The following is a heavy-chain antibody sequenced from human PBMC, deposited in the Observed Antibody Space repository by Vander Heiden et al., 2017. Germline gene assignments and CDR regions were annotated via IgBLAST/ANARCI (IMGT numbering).Heavy chain of an antibody. V-gene: IGHV3-23*01. CDR3: AKIMVRGVIKPPNFDY. Sequence: VQLLESGGGWVQPGGSLRLSGAASGCTFSSYAMRWVRQAPGKGLEWVSAISGSGGSTYYADSVKGRFTISRDNSKNTLYLQMNSLRAEDTAVYYCAKIMVRGVIKPPNFDYWGQGTLVTVSS. J-gene: IGHJ4*02. D-gene: IGHD3-10*01. CDR2: ISGSGGST. CDR1: GCTFSSYA.